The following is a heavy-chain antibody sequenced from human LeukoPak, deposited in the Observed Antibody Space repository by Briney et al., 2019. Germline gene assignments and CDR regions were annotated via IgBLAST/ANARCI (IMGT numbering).Heavy chain of an antibody. Sequence: GGSLRLSCAASGFTFSSYTMNWVRQAPGKGLEWVASISGGGTYIYYVDSVKGRFTISRDNAKNSLFLQMSSLRVEDTVVYYCARDVRGNYYNFWGQGALVTVSS. V-gene: IGHV3-21*01. J-gene: IGHJ4*02. D-gene: IGHD1-26*01. CDR1: GFTFSSYT. CDR2: ISGGGTYI. CDR3: ARDVRGNYYNF.